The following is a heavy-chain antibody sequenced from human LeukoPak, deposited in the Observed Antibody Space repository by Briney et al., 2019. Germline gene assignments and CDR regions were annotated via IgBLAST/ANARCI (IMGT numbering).Heavy chain of an antibody. V-gene: IGHV1-18*01. Sequence: GASVKVSCKASGYTFTSYGISWVRQAPGQGLEWMGWISAYNGNTNYAQKLQGRVIMTTDTSTSTAYMELRSLRSDDTAVYYCASSGIAVAVSDAFDIWGQGTMVTVSS. CDR3: ASSGIAVAVSDAFDI. D-gene: IGHD6-19*01. CDR1: GYTFTSYG. J-gene: IGHJ3*02. CDR2: ISAYNGNT.